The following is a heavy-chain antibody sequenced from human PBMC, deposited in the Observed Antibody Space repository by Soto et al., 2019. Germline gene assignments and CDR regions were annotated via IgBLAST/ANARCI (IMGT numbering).Heavy chain of an antibody. V-gene: IGHV3-30*18. D-gene: IGHD2-21*01. CDR1: GFTFSSYC. J-gene: IGHJ4*02. CDR3: AKSYSY. CDR2: ISYDGSNK. Sequence: PGGSLRLSCAGSGFTFSSYCWHWVRQAPGKGLEWVAVISYDGSNKYYADSVKGRFTISRDNSKNTLYLQMNSLRAEETAVYYCAKSYSYWGQGTLVTVSS.